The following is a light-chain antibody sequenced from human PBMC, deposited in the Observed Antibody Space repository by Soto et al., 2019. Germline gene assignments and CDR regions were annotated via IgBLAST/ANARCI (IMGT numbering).Light chain of an antibody. CDR3: SLYTSSSTLV. J-gene: IGLJ2*01. V-gene: IGLV2-18*01. Sequence: QSALTQPPSVSGYPGQSVTISCTGTSRDDGNYDRVSWYQQPPGTAPKLMIYEVTNRPSGVPDRFSGSKSGNTASLTISGLQAEDESDYYCSLYTSSSTLVFGGGTKVTVL. CDR1: SRDDGNYDR. CDR2: EVT.